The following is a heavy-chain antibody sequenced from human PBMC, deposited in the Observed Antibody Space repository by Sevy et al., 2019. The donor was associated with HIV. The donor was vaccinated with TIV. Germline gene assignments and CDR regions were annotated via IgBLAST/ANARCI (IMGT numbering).Heavy chain of an antibody. CDR2: ISYDGSNK. CDR1: GFTFSSFG. D-gene: IGHD3-22*01. V-gene: IGHV3-30*18. J-gene: IGHJ6*02. Sequence: GGSLRLSCAASGFTFSSFGMHWVRQAPGKGLEWVSFISYDGSNKKYADSVKGRLTVSRDKSKKTLYLQMNSLRAEDTAVYYCAKDLDYFDSSAGPSSLIYNSHYGLEDWGPGTTVTVSS. CDR3: AKDLDYFDSSAGPSSLIYNSHYGLED.